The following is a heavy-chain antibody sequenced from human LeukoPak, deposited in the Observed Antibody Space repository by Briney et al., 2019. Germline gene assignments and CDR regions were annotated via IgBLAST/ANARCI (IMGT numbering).Heavy chain of an antibody. J-gene: IGHJ4*02. CDR3: ARHEDPWGYFDY. D-gene: IGHD3-16*01. Sequence: SETLSLTCAVSGYSISSGYYWGWIRQPPGKGLEWIGSIYHSGSTYYNPSLKSRVTISVDTSKNQFSLKLSSVTAADTAVYCCARHEDPWGYFDYWGQGTLVTVSS. CDR1: GYSISSGYY. CDR2: IYHSGST. V-gene: IGHV4-38-2*01.